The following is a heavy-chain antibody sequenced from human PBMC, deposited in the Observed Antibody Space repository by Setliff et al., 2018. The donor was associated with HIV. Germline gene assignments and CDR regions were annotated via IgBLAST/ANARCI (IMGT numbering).Heavy chain of an antibody. CDR1: GFSFSSFE. Sequence: GGYLRLSCIASGFSFSSFEMNWVSQAPGGGLEWVSIIGSTTCGTCYADSVQGRFTTSRDSSKNTFYLHMNSLTAEDTALYYCARGGYSGYNALFDYWGQGVLVTVSS. D-gene: IGHD5-12*01. J-gene: IGHJ4*02. CDR2: IGSTTCGT. V-gene: IGHV3-23*01. CDR3: ARGGYSGYNALFDY.